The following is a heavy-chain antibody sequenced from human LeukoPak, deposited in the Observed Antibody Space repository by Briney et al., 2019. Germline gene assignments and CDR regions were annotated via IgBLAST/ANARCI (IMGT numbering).Heavy chain of an antibody. J-gene: IGHJ4*02. CDR1: GFTFSNYG. Sequence: PGGSMRLSCAASGFTFSNYGMQWARQAPGKGLEWVAFIRYDGSDEHYADSVKGRFTISRDNSKNTLYLQMNSLRAEDTAVYYCARDLTVTTVGYFDSWGQGTLVTVSS. CDR2: IRYDGSDE. CDR3: ARDLTVTTVGYFDS. D-gene: IGHD4-17*01. V-gene: IGHV3-30*02.